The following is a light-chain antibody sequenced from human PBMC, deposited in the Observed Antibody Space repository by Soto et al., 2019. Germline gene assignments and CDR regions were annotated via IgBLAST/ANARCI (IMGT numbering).Light chain of an antibody. CDR2: GNS. CDR1: SSNIGAGYD. V-gene: IGLV1-40*01. Sequence: QSVLTQPPSVSGAPGQRVTISCTGSSSNIGAGYDVHWYQQLPGTAPKLLIYGNSNRPSGVPDRFSGSKSGTSASLAITGLQAEDEAAYYCRPSDNSLRGWVFGGGTKLTVL. CDR3: RPSDNSLRGWV. J-gene: IGLJ3*02.